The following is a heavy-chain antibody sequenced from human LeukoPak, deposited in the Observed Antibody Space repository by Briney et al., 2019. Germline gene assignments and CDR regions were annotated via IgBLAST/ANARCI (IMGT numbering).Heavy chain of an antibody. D-gene: IGHD3-10*01. V-gene: IGHV4-34*01. CDR1: GGSFSGYY. J-gene: IGHJ4*02. CDR3: ARGPPYYYGSGSYYRPLDY. Sequence: PSETLSLTCAVYGGSFSGYYWSWIRRPPGKGLEWIGEINHSGSTNYNPSLKSRVTISVDTSKNQFSLKLSSVTAADTAVYYCARGPPYYYGSGSYYRPLDYWGQGTLVTVSS. CDR2: INHSGST.